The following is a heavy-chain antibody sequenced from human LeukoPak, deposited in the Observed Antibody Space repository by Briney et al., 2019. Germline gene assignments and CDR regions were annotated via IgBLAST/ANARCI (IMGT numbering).Heavy chain of an antibody. V-gene: IGHV4-31*11. CDR2: IHSIGST. CDR3: AREECSGTCYVSY. Sequence: SQTLSLTCAVSGASVNNGPFFWTWIRQHPEKGLEWIGYIHSIGSTYYNPPHKSRIAISLDTSKNQFSLRLSSVTAADTAVYYCAREECSGTCYVSYWGQGALVTVSS. CDR1: GASVNNGPFF. J-gene: IGHJ4*02. D-gene: IGHD2-2*01.